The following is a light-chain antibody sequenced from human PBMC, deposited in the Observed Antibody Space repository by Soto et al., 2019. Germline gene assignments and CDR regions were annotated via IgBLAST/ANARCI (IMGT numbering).Light chain of an antibody. CDR3: QVWDSSGDHPVV. CDR2: DDS. J-gene: IGLJ2*01. V-gene: IGLV3-21*02. Sequence: SYELTQPPSVSVAPGQTARITCGGNNIGSKSVHWYQQKPGQAPVLVVYDDSDRPSGIPERFPGSNSGNTATLTISSVEAGDEADYYCQVWDSSGDHPVVFGGGTKLTVL. CDR1: NIGSKS.